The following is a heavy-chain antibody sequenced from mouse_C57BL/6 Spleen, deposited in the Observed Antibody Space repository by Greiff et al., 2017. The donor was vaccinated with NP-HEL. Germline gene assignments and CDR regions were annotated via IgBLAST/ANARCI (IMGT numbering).Heavy chain of an antibody. CDR3: ARWGYSNLGKDY. J-gene: IGHJ2*01. V-gene: IGHV1-4*01. Sequence: QVQLQQSGAELARPGASVKMSCKASGYTFTSYTMHWVKQRPGQGLEWIGYINPSSGYTKYNQKFKDKATLTADKSSSTAYMQLSSLTSEDSAGYYCARWGYSNLGKDYWGQGTTLTVSS. D-gene: IGHD2-5*01. CDR1: GYTFTSYT. CDR2: INPSSGYT.